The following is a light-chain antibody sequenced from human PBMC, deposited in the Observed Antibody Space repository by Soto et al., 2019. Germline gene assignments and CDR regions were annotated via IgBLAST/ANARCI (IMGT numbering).Light chain of an antibody. CDR2: GAS. CDR3: EQYGSLPSFT. CDR1: QSVSSSY. J-gene: IGKJ3*01. Sequence: EIVLTQSPGTLSLSPGERATLSCRASQSVSSSYLGWYQQKPGQAPRLLIHGASSRATGIPDRFSGSGSGTDFTLTISRLEPQDFAVYYCEQYGSLPSFTFGPVTKVDIK. V-gene: IGKV3-20*01.